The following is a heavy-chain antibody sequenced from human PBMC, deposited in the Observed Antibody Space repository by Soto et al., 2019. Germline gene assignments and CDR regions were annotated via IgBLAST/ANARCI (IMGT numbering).Heavy chain of an antibody. J-gene: IGHJ6*02. CDR1: GVSSGTYG. CDR2: ISGNGGTT. D-gene: IGHD3-9*01. CDR3: AKDILNGYRPHGLDV. V-gene: IGHV3-23*01. Sequence: PGGSLRLSCAVSGVSSGTYGMTWVRQAPGKGLEWVSTISGNGGTTYYADSVEGRFTISRDNSRNTVYLQMNSLRVEDTAVYYCAKDILNGYRPHGLDVWGLGTTVTVSS.